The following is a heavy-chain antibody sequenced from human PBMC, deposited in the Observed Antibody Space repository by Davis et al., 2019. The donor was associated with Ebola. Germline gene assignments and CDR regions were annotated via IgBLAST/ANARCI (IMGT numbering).Heavy chain of an antibody. Sequence: ASVKVSCKASGYTFTSYGISWVRQAPGQGLKWMGRIIPVVDTKDYAQKFQGRVTLTADKATNTAYMELSGLRFDDTAVYYCARGKWFDPWGQGTLV. J-gene: IGHJ5*02. V-gene: IGHV1-18*04. CDR2: IIPVVDTK. CDR3: ARGKWFDP. CDR1: GYTFTSYG.